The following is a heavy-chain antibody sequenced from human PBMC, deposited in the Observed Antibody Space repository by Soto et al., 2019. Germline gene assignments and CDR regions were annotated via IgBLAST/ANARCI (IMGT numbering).Heavy chain of an antibody. CDR2: MNPNSGNT. CDR1: GYTFTSYD. D-gene: IGHD6-19*01. J-gene: IGHJ1*01. Sequence: ASVKVSCKASGYTFTSYDINWVRQATGQGLKWMGWMNPNSGNTGYAQKFQGRVTMTRNTSISTAYMELSSLRSEDTAVYYCAKTAIAVAGPEYFQHWGQGTLVTVSS. CDR3: AKTAIAVAGPEYFQH. V-gene: IGHV1-8*01.